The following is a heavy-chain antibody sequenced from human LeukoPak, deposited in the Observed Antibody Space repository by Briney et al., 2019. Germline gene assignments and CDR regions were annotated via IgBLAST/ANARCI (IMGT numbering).Heavy chain of an antibody. CDR1: GYTFTGYY. V-gene: IGHV1-2*02. Sequence: GASVKVSCKASGYTFTGYYMHWVRQAPGQGLEWMGWINPNSGGTNYAQKFQGRVTMTRDTSISTAYMELSRLRSDDTAVYYCARFIRDCSGGSCYNYYMDVWGKGTTVTVSS. CDR2: INPNSGGT. D-gene: IGHD2-15*01. CDR3: ARFIRDCSGGSCYNYYMDV. J-gene: IGHJ6*03.